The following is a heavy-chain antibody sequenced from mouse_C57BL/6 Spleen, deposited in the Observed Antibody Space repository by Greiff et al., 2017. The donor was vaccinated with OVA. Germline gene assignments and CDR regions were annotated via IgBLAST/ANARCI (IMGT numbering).Heavy chain of an antibody. D-gene: IGHD2-4*01. CDR1: GFTFSSYA. V-gene: IGHV5-4*01. CDR3: ASSDYDAKFAY. J-gene: IGHJ3*01. Sequence: EVQLVESGGGLVKPGGSLKLSCAASGFTFSSYAMSWVRQTPEKRLEWVATISDGGSYTYYPDNVKGRFTISRDNAKNNLYLQMSHLKSEDTAMYYCASSDYDAKFAYWGQGTLVTVSA. CDR2: ISDGGSYT.